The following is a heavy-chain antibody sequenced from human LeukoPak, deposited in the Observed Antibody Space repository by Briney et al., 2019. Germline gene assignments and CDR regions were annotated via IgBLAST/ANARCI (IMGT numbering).Heavy chain of an antibody. J-gene: IGHJ4*02. D-gene: IGHD6-13*01. Sequence: SETLSLTCAVYGGSFSGYYWSWIRQPPGKGLKWIGEINHSGSTNYNPSLKSRVTISVDTSKNQFSLKLSSVTAADTAVYYCARGRGSSWFHRLLDYWGQGTLVTVSS. CDR3: ARGRGSSWFHRLLDY. V-gene: IGHV4-34*01. CDR2: INHSGST. CDR1: GGSFSGYY.